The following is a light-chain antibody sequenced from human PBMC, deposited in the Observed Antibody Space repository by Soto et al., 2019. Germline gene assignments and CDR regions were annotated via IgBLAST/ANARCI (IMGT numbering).Light chain of an antibody. CDR2: KAS. J-gene: IGKJ1*01. V-gene: IGKV1-5*03. CDR3: HHYNSYSEA. CDR1: QTISSW. Sequence: DIQMTQSPSTLSGSVGDRVTITCRASQTISSWLAWYQQKPGNAPKLLIYKASTLKSGFPSRFSGSGSGTDFTRTISSLQPDDFATYYCHHYNSYSEAFCQGTKGELK.